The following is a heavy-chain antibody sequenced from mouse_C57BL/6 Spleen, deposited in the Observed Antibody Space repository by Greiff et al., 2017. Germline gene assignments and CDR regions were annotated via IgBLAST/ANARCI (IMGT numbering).Heavy chain of an antibody. J-gene: IGHJ2*01. CDR2: INPGSGGT. V-gene: IGHV1-54*01. D-gene: IGHD4-1*01. CDR1: GYAFTNYL. CDR3: ARWDIDYFDY. Sequence: QVQLQQSGAELVRPGTSVKVSCKASGYAFTNYLIEWVKQRPGQGLEWIGVINPGSGGTNYNEKFKGKATLTADKSTSTAYMQLSSLTSEDSAVYFSARWDIDYFDYWGQGTTLTVSS.